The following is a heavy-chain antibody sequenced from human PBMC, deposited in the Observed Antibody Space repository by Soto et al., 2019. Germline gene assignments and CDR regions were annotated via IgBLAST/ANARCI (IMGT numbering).Heavy chain of an antibody. J-gene: IGHJ5*02. CDR1: GYTFTSYG. CDR3: ARRRAAKFVDWFDT. Sequence: ASVKVSCKASGYTFTSYGISWVRQAPGQGLEWMGWISAYNGNTNYAQKLQGRVTMTTDTSTSTAYMELRSLGSDDTAVYYCARRRAAKFVDWFDTWGQGTLVTVSS. CDR2: ISAYNGNT. V-gene: IGHV1-18*04. D-gene: IGHD3-10*01.